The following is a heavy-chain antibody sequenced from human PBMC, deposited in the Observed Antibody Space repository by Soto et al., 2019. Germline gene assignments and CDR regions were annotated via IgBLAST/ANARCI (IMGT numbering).Heavy chain of an antibody. CDR1: GGSISSGGYY. J-gene: IGHJ5*02. Sequence: QVQLQESGPGLVKPSQTLSLTCTVSGGSISSGGYYWSWICQHPGKGLEWIGYIYYSGSTYYNPSLKSRVTISVDTSKNQFSLKLSSVTAADTAVYYCARVRYCSGGSCYPRFDPWGQGTLVTVSS. D-gene: IGHD2-15*01. CDR2: IYYSGST. CDR3: ARVRYCSGGSCYPRFDP. V-gene: IGHV4-31*03.